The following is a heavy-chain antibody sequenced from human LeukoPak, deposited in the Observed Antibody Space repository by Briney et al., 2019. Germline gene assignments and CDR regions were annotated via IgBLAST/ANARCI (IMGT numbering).Heavy chain of an antibody. CDR3: AKDYSIWSGYYFDF. Sequence: GGSLRLSCTASGFTFSSFAMSWVRQAPGKGLEGVSGISSSGDTTYYADSVKGRFTISRDNSKKTMYLQMRSLRAEDTAVYYCAKDYSIWSGYYFDFWGQGILVTVSS. V-gene: IGHV3-23*01. CDR2: ISSSGDTT. D-gene: IGHD3-3*01. CDR1: GFTFSSFA. J-gene: IGHJ4*02.